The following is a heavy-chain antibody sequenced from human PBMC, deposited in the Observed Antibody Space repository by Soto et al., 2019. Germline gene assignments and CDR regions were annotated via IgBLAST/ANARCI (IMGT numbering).Heavy chain of an antibody. CDR2: ISAYNGNT. CDR3: ARNHTLTAAGTAKPPYDY. V-gene: IGHV1-18*01. J-gene: IGHJ4*02. Sequence: ASVKVSCKASGYTFTGYGISWVRQAPGQGLEWMGWISAYNGNTNYAQKLQGRVTMTTDTSTSTAYMELSSVRSDDTAVYYCARNHTLTAAGTAKPPYDYWGQGTLVTVSS. CDR1: GYTFTGYG. D-gene: IGHD6-13*01.